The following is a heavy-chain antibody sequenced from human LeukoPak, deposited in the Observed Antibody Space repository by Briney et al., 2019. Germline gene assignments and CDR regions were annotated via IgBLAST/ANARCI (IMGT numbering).Heavy chain of an antibody. V-gene: IGHV4-39*01. CDR1: GGSISSSSYY. Sequence: SETLSLTCTVSGGSISSSSYYWGWIRQPPGKGLEWIGSIYYSGSTYYNPTLKSRVTISVDTSKNQFSLKLSSVTAADTAVYYCARSSSSWYYYFDYWGQGTLVTVSS. D-gene: IGHD6-13*01. CDR3: ARSSSSWYYYFDY. J-gene: IGHJ4*02. CDR2: IYYSGST.